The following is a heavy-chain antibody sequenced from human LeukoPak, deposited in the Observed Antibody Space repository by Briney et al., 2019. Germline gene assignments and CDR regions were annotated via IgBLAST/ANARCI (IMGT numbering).Heavy chain of an antibody. D-gene: IGHD2/OR15-2a*01. V-gene: IGHV4-39*07. CDR2: IYYSGST. J-gene: IGHJ3*02. Sequence: SETLSLTCTVSGGSISSSSYYWGWIRQPPGKGLEWIGSIYYSGSTYYNPSLKSRVTISVDTSKNQFSLKLSSVTAADTAVYYCARDPNRTFDIWSQGTMVTVSS. CDR3: ARDPNRTFDI. CDR1: GGSISSSSYY.